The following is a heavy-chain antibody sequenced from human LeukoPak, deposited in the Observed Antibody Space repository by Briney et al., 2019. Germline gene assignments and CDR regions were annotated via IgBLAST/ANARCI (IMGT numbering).Heavy chain of an antibody. Sequence: GGSLRLSCAASGFTFSDHYMSWIRQAPGKGLEWVSYISSSSSYTNYADSVKGRFTISRDNAKNSLYLQMNSLRAEDTAVYYCARDEVYYYGSGSYRYFDYWGQGTLVTVSS. CDR1: GFTFSDHY. V-gene: IGHV3-11*06. CDR3: ARDEVYYYGSGSYRYFDY. CDR2: ISSSSSYT. J-gene: IGHJ4*02. D-gene: IGHD3-10*01.